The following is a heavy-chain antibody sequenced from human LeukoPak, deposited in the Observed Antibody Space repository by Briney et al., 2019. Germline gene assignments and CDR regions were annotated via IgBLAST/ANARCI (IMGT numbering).Heavy chain of an antibody. CDR2: ISGSDGST. V-gene: IGHV3-23*01. CDR3: ATPPSNSSSNP. J-gene: IGHJ5*02. D-gene: IGHD6-13*01. Sequence: PGGSLRLSCAASGFTFSNYAMSWVRQAPGKGLEWVSSISGSDGSTYYAGSVKGRFTISRDNSKNTLYLQMNSLRAEDTAVYYCATPPSNSSSNPWGQGTLVTVSS. CDR1: GFTFSNYA.